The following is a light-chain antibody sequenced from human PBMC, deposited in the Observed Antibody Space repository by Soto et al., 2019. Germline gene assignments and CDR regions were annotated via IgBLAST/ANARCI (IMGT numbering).Light chain of an antibody. V-gene: IGKV3-15*01. CDR2: GAS. J-gene: IGKJ1*01. Sequence: EIVMTQSPATPSVSPGERATLSCRASQSVSSNLAWYQQKPGQAPRLLIYGASTRATGTPARFSGSGSGTEFTLTISSLQSEDLAVYYCQQYNNWRTFGQGTKV. CDR3: QQYNNWRT. CDR1: QSVSSN.